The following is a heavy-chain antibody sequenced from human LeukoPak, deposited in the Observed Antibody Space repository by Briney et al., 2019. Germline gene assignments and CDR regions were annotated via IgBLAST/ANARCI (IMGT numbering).Heavy chain of an antibody. J-gene: IGHJ4*02. D-gene: IGHD6-13*01. CDR3: ASGPYPAAGTDHQFDY. CDR2: IYYSGST. CDR1: GASISSYY. Sequence: SETLSLTCTLSGASISSYYSSWIRQPPGEGLGWIGYIYYSGSTLYNPSLRSRVTISTDTSKNQISLRLNSVTAADTAVYYCASGPYPAAGTDHQFDYWGQGTLVTVSS. V-gene: IGHV4-59*01.